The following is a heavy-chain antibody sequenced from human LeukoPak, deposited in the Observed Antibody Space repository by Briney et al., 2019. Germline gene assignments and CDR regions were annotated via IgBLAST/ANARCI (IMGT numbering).Heavy chain of an antibody. V-gene: IGHV3-30*02. CDR3: AKDHYPGYCSGGSCYHLDY. CDR1: GFTFSSYG. D-gene: IGHD2-15*01. J-gene: IGHJ4*02. CDR2: IRYDGSNK. Sequence: PGGSLRLSCAASGFTFSSYGMHWVRQAPGKGLEWVAFIRYDGSNKYYADSVKGRFTISRDNSKNTLYLQMNSLRAEDTAVYYCAKDHYPGYCSGGSCYHLDYWGQGTLVTVSS.